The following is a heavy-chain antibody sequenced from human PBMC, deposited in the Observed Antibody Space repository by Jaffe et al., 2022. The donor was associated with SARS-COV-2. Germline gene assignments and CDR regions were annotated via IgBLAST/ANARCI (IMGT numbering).Heavy chain of an antibody. J-gene: IGHJ2*01. V-gene: IGHV3-11*06. CDR2: ISSSNSYT. D-gene: IGHD6-19*01. CDR3: ARSGSYSSGWYPRSLWYFDL. CDR1: GFPFSDYY. Sequence: QVQLVESGGGLVKPGGSLRLSCAASGFPFSDYYMSWIRQAPGKGLEWVSYISSSNSYTNYADSVKSRFTISRDNAKNSLYLQMNSLRAEDTAVYYCARSGSYSSGWYPRSLWYFDLWGRGTLVTVSS.